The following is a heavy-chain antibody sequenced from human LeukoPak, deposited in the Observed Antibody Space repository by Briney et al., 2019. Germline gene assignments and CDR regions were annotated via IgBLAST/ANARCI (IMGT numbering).Heavy chain of an antibody. V-gene: IGHV3-30-3*01. CDR2: ISYDGSNK. CDR3: ARDPLKYSSYNWFDP. D-gene: IGHD6-6*01. J-gene: IGHJ5*02. CDR1: GFTFSSYA. Sequence: GRSLRLSCAASGFTFSSYAMHWVRQAPGKGLEWVAVISYDGSNKYYADSVKGRFTISRDNSKNTLYLQMNSLRAEDTAVYYCARDPLKYSSYNWFDPWGQGTLVTVSS.